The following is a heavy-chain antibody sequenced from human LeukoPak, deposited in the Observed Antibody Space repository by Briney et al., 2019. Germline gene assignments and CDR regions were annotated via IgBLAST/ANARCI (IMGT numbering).Heavy chain of an antibody. CDR3: ACLGPGAAAVDY. CDR2: ISYDGSNK. V-gene: IGHV3-30-3*01. J-gene: IGHJ4*02. CDR1: GFTFSSYA. D-gene: IGHD6-13*01. Sequence: GGSLRLSCAASGFTFSSYAMPWVRQAPGKGLEWVAVISYDGSNKYYADSVKGRFTISRDNSKNTLYLQMNSLRAEDTAVYYCACLGPGAAAVDYWGQGTLVTVSS.